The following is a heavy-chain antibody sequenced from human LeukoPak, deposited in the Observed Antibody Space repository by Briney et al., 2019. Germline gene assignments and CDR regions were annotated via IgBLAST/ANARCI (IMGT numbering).Heavy chain of an antibody. Sequence: GGSLRLSCAASGFTFDDYAMHWVRQAPGKGLEWVSGISWNSGSIGYADSVKGRFTISRDNAKNSLYLQMNSLRAEDMALYYCAKGFNDFWSGYYMDVWGKGTTVTVSS. CDR1: GFTFDDYA. CDR2: ISWNSGSI. D-gene: IGHD3-3*01. CDR3: AKGFNDFWSGYYMDV. V-gene: IGHV3-9*03. J-gene: IGHJ6*03.